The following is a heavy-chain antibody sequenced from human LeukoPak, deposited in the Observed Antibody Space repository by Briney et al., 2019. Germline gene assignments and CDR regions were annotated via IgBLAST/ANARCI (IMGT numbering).Heavy chain of an antibody. CDR3: ARDILPGYCSSTSCYHAFDI. CDR2: IIPIFGTA. J-gene: IGHJ3*02. Sequence: SVKVSCKASGGTFSSYAISWVRQAPGQGLEWMVGIIPIFGTANYAQKLQGRVTITAGESTSTAYMALSSLRSEDTAVYYCARDILPGYCSSTSCYHAFDIWGQGTMVTVSS. V-gene: IGHV1-69*13. CDR1: GGTFSSYA. D-gene: IGHD2-2*01.